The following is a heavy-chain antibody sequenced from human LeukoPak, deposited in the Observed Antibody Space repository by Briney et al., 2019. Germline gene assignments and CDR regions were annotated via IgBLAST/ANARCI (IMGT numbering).Heavy chain of an antibody. CDR2: INHSGGT. J-gene: IGHJ4*02. CDR3: ARDRSYDILTDSPEPFDY. CDR1: GGSFSGYY. V-gene: IGHV4-34*01. D-gene: IGHD3-9*01. Sequence: SETLSLTCAVYGGSFSGYYWSWIRQPKGKGLEWIGEINHSGGTDSSPSLKSRVTISVDTSKNQFSLKLSSLTAADTAVYSFARDRSYDILTDSPEPFDYWGQGTLVTVSS.